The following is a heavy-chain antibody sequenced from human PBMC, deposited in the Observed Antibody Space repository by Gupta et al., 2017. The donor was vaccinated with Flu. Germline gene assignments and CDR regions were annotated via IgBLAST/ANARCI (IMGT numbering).Heavy chain of an antibody. CDR1: GGSFSGYY. V-gene: IGHV4-34*01. CDR2: INHSGST. Sequence: QVQLQQWGAGLLKPSETLSLTCAVYGGSFSGYYWSWIRQPPGKGLEWIGEINHSGSTNYNPSLKSRVTISVDTSKNQFSLKLSSVTAADTAVYYCARGRSGTTLHQTGHWYFDLWGRGTLVTVSS. D-gene: IGHD1-7*01. CDR3: ARGRSGTTLHQTGHWYFDL. J-gene: IGHJ2*01.